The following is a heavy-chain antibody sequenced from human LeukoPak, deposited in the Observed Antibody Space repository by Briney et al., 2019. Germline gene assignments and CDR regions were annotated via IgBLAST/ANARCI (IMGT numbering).Heavy chain of an antibody. J-gene: IGHJ6*02. V-gene: IGHV3-30-3*01. CDR3: ARGGGAFQKYYYYYYGMDV. CDR2: ISYDGSNK. Sequence: GGSLRLSCAASGFTFGSYAMHWVRQAPGKGLEWVAVISYDGSNKYYADSVKGRFTISRDNSKNTLYLQMNSLRAEDTAVYYCARGGGAFQKYYYYYYGMDVWGQGTTVTVSS. CDR1: GFTFGSYA.